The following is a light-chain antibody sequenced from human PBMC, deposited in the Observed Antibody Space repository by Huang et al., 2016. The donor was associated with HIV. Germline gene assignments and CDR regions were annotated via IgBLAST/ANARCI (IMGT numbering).Light chain of an antibody. Sequence: DAVMTQSPLSVAVTPGEPASISCRSNENALHSNGNNYLDWFLQKPGQSPQLLIYLGSYRASGVPYRFSGSGSGTDFTLKISRVEPDDVGVYYCLQALQTPHVFGQGTKLEIK. CDR3: LQALQTPHV. CDR1: ENALHSNGNNY. V-gene: IGKV2-28*01. CDR2: LGS. J-gene: IGKJ2*01.